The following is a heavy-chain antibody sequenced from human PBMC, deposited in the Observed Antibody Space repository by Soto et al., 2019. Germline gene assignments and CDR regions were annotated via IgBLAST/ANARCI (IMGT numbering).Heavy chain of an antibody. Sequence: QVQLVESGGALVQPGRSLKLSCEASGFTFSNNGMHWARQAPAKGLEWVAVIWYDGSNEYFADSVKGRFTISRDNSKNTLFLQMDSLRAEDTAVYYCGRGVDYRDYAIDYWGQGTLVTVSS. D-gene: IGHD4-17*01. CDR1: GFTFSNNG. CDR3: GRGVDYRDYAIDY. CDR2: IWYDGSNE. J-gene: IGHJ4*02. V-gene: IGHV3-33*01.